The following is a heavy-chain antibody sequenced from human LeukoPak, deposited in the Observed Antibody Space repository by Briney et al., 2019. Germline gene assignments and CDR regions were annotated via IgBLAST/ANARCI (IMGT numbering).Heavy chain of an antibody. CDR2: IGSSGDNA. D-gene: IGHD5-12*01. CDR1: GFTFSTYA. Sequence: GGSLRLSCAASGFTFSTYAMTWVRQAPGKGLEWVSGIGSSGDNAYYADSVKGRFTISRDNSKSTLYLQMNSLRAEDTAVYYCAKQWLRLDCWGQGALVTVSP. CDR3: AKQWLRLDC. V-gene: IGHV3-23*01. J-gene: IGHJ4*02.